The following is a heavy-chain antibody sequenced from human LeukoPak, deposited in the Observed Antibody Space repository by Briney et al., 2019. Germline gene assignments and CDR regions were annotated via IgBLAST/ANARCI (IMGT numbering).Heavy chain of an antibody. J-gene: IGHJ5*02. CDR3: ARDRYCSSTSCYGGLDP. CDR2: IYYSGST. CDR1: GGSISSYH. D-gene: IGHD2-2*01. V-gene: IGHV4-59*01. Sequence: PSETLSLTCTVSGGSISSYHWSWIRQPPGKGLEWIGYIYYSGSTNYIPSLKSRVTISVDTSKNQFSLKLSSVTAADTAVYYCARDRYCSSTSCYGGLDPWGQGTLVTVSS.